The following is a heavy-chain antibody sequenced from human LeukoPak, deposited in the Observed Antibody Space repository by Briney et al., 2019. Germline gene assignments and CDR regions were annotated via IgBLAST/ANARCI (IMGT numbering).Heavy chain of an antibody. D-gene: IGHD2-2*01. Sequence: ASVKVSCKASGYTFTSYDINWVRQATGQGLEWMGWMNPNSDNTGYAQKFQGRVTMTRNTSISTAYMELSSLRSEDTAVYYCARGRGYCSSTSCYVWFDPWGQGTLVTVSS. CDR1: GYTFTSYD. J-gene: IGHJ5*02. CDR2: MNPNSDNT. V-gene: IGHV1-8*01. CDR3: ARGRGYCSSTSCYVWFDP.